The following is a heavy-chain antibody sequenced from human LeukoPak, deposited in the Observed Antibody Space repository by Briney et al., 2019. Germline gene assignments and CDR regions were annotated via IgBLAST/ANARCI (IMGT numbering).Heavy chain of an antibody. Sequence: TGGSLRLSCAASGFTFSSYAMSWVRQAPGKGLEWVSAISGSGGSTYYADSVKGRFTISRDNSKNTLYLQMNSLRAEDTAVYYCAKSGSGWYFLDYWGQGTLVTVSS. D-gene: IGHD6-19*01. CDR1: GFTFSSYA. CDR3: AKSGSGWYFLDY. CDR2: ISGSGGST. J-gene: IGHJ4*02. V-gene: IGHV3-23*01.